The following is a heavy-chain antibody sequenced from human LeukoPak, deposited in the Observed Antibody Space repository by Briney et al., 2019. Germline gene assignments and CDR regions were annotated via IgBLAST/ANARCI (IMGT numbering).Heavy chain of an antibody. V-gene: IGHV4-30-4*08. CDR1: GGSVSSGDYY. D-gene: IGHD2-2*01. J-gene: IGHJ4*02. CDR3: ARGPSGRDIVVVLAASHFDH. Sequence: SQTLSLTCTVSGGSVSSGDYYWSWIRQPPGKGLEWIGYIYYSGSTYYNPSLKSRLTISVDTSKSQFSLKLSSVTAADTAVYYCARGPSGRDIVVVLAASHFDHWGQGTLVTVSS. CDR2: IYYSGST.